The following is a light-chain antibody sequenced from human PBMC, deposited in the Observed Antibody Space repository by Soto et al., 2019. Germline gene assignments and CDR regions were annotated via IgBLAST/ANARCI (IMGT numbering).Light chain of an antibody. Sequence: EIVMTQSPATLSLSPGGRASLPCRASHTISTNLAWYQQKPGQAPRLLIYGASTRATGIPARFSGSGSETEFTLTINSLQAEDSATYFCLQDYTYPWTFGQGTK. J-gene: IGKJ1*01. V-gene: IGKV3-15*01. CDR1: HTISTN. CDR3: LQDYTYPWT. CDR2: GAS.